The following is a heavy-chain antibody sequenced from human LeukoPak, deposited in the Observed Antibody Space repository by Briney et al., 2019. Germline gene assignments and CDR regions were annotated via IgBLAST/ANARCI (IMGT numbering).Heavy chain of an antibody. Sequence: SETLSLTCTVSGGPISNYYWNWIRQPPGKGLEWIGYIYDSGSTSYNPSLKSRVTISVDTSKSQLSLKLRSVTAADTAVYYCARDSSGWYGIGYWGQGTLVTVSS. V-gene: IGHV4-59*01. CDR2: IYDSGST. CDR3: ARDSSGWYGIGY. J-gene: IGHJ4*02. CDR1: GGPISNYY. D-gene: IGHD6-19*01.